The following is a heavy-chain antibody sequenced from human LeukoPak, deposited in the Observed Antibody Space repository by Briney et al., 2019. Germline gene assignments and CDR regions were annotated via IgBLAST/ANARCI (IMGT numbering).Heavy chain of an antibody. CDR3: VRARLERRISAFDS. CDR1: DYPISSGYY. D-gene: IGHD1-1*01. V-gene: IGHV4-38-2*02. J-gene: IGHJ4*02. CDR2: ILQSGST. Sequence: SETLSLTCTVSDYPISSGYYWGWIRQPPGKGLEWIGIILQSGSTYYNPSLKSRVTISVDTSKNQFSLRLSSVTAADTAVYYCVRARLERRISAFDSWGQGTLVTVSS.